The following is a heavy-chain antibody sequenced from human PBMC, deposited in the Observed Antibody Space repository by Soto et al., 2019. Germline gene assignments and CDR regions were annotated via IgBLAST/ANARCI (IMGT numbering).Heavy chain of an antibody. Sequence: EVQLLESGGGLVQPGGSLRLSCAASGFTFSSNWMNWVRQAPGKGLVWVSRINSDGSSTSNADSVKGRFTVSRDNAKNTLYLQMNSLRVEDTAVYYCVRTRGVGAAPDGENCWGQGTLVTVSS. CDR3: VRTRGVGAAPDGENC. V-gene: IGHV3-74*02. CDR1: GFTFSSNW. D-gene: IGHD6-6*01. J-gene: IGHJ4*02. CDR2: INSDGSST.